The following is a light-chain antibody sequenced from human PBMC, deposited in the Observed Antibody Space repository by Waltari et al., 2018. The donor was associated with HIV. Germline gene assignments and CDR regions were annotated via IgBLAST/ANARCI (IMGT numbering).Light chain of an antibody. J-gene: IGLJ3*02. CDR2: RNI. Sequence: QSVLTQPPSTSGTPGQTVTISCYGTRSDIGTNHVYWYQQVPGTAPKLLIYRNIQRPSGVPARFSGSKSGTSASLAISGLRSEDEAHYHCASWDDSLGGRWVFGGGTKLTVL. CDR3: ASWDDSLGGRWV. V-gene: IGLV1-47*01. CDR1: RSDIGTNH.